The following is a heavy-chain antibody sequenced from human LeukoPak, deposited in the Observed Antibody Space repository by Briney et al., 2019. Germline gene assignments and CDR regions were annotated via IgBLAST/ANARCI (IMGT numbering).Heavy chain of an antibody. CDR3: ARDRYDSSGYYYVYFDY. CDR1: AITFSTYA. CDR2: ISGGAGST. Sequence: GGSLRLSCAASAITFSTYAMSWVRQAPGKGLECVSVISGGAGSTYYADSVKGRFTISRDNSKNTLYLQMNSLRAEDTAVYYCARDRYDSSGYYYVYFDYWGQGTLVTVSS. D-gene: IGHD3-22*01. V-gene: IGHV3-23*01. J-gene: IGHJ4*02.